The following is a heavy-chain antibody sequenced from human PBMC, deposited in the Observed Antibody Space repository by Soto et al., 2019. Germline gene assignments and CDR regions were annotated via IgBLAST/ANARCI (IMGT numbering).Heavy chain of an antibody. CDR2: ISYDETTT. V-gene: IGHV3-74*01. D-gene: IGHD1-26*01. CDR1: GFTFSMYC. Sequence: GESLRLSCVVSGFTFSMYCMHWVRQVPGQSPFWVSRISYDETTTNYDDSVKDRFTISRDKSKNTLYLQMNNLKPDDTAMYYCKRDTTADSSGTGANWGQGTPVTVSS. J-gene: IGHJ4*02. CDR3: KRDTTADSSGTGAN.